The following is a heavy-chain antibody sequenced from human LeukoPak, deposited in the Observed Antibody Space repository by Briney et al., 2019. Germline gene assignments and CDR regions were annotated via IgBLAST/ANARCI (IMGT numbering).Heavy chain of an antibody. CDR2: INHSGSI. J-gene: IGHJ4*02. V-gene: IGHV4-61*09. Sequence: SQTLSLTCTVSGGSISSGSYYWSWIRQPAGKGLEWIGEINHSGSINYNPSLKSRVTISVDTSKNQFSLKLSSVTAADTAVYYCARTSSTSPGGGYYFDYWGQGTLVTVSS. D-gene: IGHD2-2*01. CDR1: GGSISSGSYY. CDR3: ARTSSTSPGGGYYFDY.